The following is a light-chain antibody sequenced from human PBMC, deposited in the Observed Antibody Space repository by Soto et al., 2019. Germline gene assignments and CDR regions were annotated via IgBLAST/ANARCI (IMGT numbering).Light chain of an antibody. Sequence: EIVLTQSPATLSLSPGERATLSCRASQTISSYLLWYQQKPGQAPRLLIYDASNRATGIPDRFSGSGSGTDFTLTISRLEPEDFAVYYCQQYGSSPITFGQGTRLEIK. CDR3: QQYGSSPIT. J-gene: IGKJ5*01. V-gene: IGKV3-20*01. CDR1: QTISSY. CDR2: DAS.